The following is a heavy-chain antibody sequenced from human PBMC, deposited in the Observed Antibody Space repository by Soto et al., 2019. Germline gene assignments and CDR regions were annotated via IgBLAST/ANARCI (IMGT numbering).Heavy chain of an antibody. CDR1: GFTFSNYA. V-gene: IGHV3-30-3*01. D-gene: IGHD6-13*01. CDR2: ISTDGSNK. CDR3: ARGDSSSWLYYFDY. Sequence: QVQLVESGGGVVQPGRSLRLSCAASGFTFSNYAMHWVRQAPGKGLEWVAVISTDGSNKYYGDSVKGRFTISRDNSKNTLYLQMNSLRAEDMAVYYCARGDSSSWLYYFDYWGQGTLVTVSS. J-gene: IGHJ4*02.